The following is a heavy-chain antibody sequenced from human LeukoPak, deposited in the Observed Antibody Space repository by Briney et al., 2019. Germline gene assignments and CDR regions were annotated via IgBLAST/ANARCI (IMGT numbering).Heavy chain of an antibody. CDR2: IYTSGST. V-gene: IGHV4-4*07. J-gene: IGHJ3*02. D-gene: IGHD1-20*01. CDR1: GGSISSYY. Sequence: SETLSLTCTVSGGSISSYYWSWIRQPAGKGLEWIGRIYTSGSTNYNPSLKSRVTMSVDTSKNQFSLKLSSVTAADTAVYYCARGSNWNGADDAFDIWGQGTMVTVSS. CDR3: ARGSNWNGADDAFDI.